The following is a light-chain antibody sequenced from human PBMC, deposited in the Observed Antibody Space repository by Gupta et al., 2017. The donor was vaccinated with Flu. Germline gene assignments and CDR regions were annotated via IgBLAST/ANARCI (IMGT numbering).Light chain of an antibody. CDR3: QQDGSSWT. CDR2: GAS. CDR1: QSVSSSY. V-gene: IGKV3-20*01. Sequence: EIVLTQSPGTLSLSPGERATLSCRASQSVSSSYLAWYQQKPGQAPRLLIYGASSRATGIPDGFSGSGSGTDFTLTSSRREPEDFAVYYCQQDGSSWTFGQGTKVEIK. J-gene: IGKJ1*01.